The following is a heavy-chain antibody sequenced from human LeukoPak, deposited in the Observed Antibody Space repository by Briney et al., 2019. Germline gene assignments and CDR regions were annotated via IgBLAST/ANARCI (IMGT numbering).Heavy chain of an antibody. D-gene: IGHD3-10*01. CDR3: ARLYYYGSGSQDY. CDR1: SGSISTSNYY. V-gene: IGHV4-39*01. Sequence: SETLSLTCTVSSGSISTSNYYWGWVRQPPGKALEWIGNNSPSLKSRVTTSLDTSRNQFSLKLSSVTAADTAVYYCARLYYYGSGSQDYWGQGTLVTVSS. J-gene: IGHJ4*02.